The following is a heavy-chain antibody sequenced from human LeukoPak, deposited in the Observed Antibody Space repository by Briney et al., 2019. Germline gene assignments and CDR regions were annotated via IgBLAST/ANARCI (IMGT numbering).Heavy chain of an antibody. Sequence: PGGSLRLSCAASGFTFSSYSMNWVRQAPGKGLEWVSAISGSGGSTYYADSVKGRFTISRDNSKNTLYLQMNSLRAEDTAVYYCAKDGTWIQLWLIPVGAFDIWGQGTMVTVSS. CDR3: AKDGTWIQLWLIPVGAFDI. CDR1: GFTFSSYS. J-gene: IGHJ3*02. CDR2: ISGSGGST. V-gene: IGHV3-23*01. D-gene: IGHD5-18*01.